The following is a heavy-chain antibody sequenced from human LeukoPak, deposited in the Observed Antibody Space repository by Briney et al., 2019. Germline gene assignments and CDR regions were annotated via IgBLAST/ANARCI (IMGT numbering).Heavy chain of an antibody. V-gene: IGHV1-2*02. J-gene: IGHJ6*02. CDR2: INPNSGGT. D-gene: IGHD3-10*01. CDR3: AGTLYSMVRGVGYYYGMDV. Sequence: GASVKVSCKASGYTFTGYYMHWVRQAPGQGVEWMGWINPNSGGTNYAQKFQGRVTMTRDTSISTAYMELSRLRSDDTAVYYCAGTLYSMVRGVGYYYGMDVWGQGTTVTVSS. CDR1: GYTFTGYY.